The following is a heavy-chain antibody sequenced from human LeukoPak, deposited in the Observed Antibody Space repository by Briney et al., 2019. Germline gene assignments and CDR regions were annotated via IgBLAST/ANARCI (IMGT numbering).Heavy chain of an antibody. CDR1: GFTFSSYS. Sequence: GGSLRLSCAASGFTFSSYSMNWVRQAPGKGLVWVSRINSDGSSTSYADSVKGRFTISRDNAKNTLYLQMNSLRAEDTAVYYCARGHYYDSSGYYYPWSYWGQGTLVTVSS. V-gene: IGHV3-74*01. J-gene: IGHJ4*02. CDR2: INSDGSST. CDR3: ARGHYYDSSGYYYPWSY. D-gene: IGHD3-22*01.